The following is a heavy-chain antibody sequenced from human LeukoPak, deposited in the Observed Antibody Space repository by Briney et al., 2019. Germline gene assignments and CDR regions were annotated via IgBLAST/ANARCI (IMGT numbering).Heavy chain of an antibody. CDR3: ARVGSLTGYYKGTTGPKNAFDI. D-gene: IGHD3-9*01. Sequence: SETLSLTCTVSGGSISSSSYYWGWIRQPPGKGLEWIGSIYYSGSTYYNPSLKSRFTISVDTSKTQFSLTLSSVPAADTAVYYCARVGSLTGYYKGTTGPKNAFDIWGQGTMVTVSS. V-gene: IGHV4-39*07. CDR2: IYYSGST. J-gene: IGHJ3*02. CDR1: GGSISSSSYY.